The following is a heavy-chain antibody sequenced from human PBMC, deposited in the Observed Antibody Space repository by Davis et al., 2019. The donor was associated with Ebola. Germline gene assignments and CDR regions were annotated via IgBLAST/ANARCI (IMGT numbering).Heavy chain of an antibody. CDR1: GDSIRGGTYY. CDR2: VSYSGGMYTTSM. CDR3: ARDRLIGPRVDT. J-gene: IGHJ5*02. V-gene: IGHV4-39*02. Sequence: SETLSLTCSVSGDSIRGGTYYWDWIRQPPGKGLEWIGSVSYSGGMYTTSMYYNASLKSRVTISADASKNQFSLELTSVTAADTAMYYCARDRLIGPRVDTWGQGILVAVSS. D-gene: IGHD3/OR15-3a*01.